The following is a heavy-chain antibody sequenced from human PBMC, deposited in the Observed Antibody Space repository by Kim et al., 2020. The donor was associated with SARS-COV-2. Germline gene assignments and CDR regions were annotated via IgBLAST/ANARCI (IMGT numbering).Heavy chain of an antibody. Sequence: GGSLRLSCAASGFTFSNYYLSWIRQAPGKGLEWVSYISSRGSTIHYAESVKGRFTISRDNAKNSLFLQMNSLRAEDTAVYYCATLVGSGYNINYYYYGMDVWGQGTTVTVSS. V-gene: IGHV3-11*01. CDR3: ATLVGSGYNINYYYYGMDV. D-gene: IGHD3-3*01. CDR1: GFTFSNYY. J-gene: IGHJ6*02. CDR2: ISSRGSTI.